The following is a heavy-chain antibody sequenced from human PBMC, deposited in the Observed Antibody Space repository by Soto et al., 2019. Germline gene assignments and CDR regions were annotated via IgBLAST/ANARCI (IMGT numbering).Heavy chain of an antibody. Sequence: TLSLTCTVSGGSISSGGYYWSWIRQHPGKGLEWIGYIYYSGSTYYNPSLKSRVTISVDTSKNQFSLKLSSVTAADTAVYYCARSARFGEFSVGYWGQGTLVTVSS. CDR1: GGSISSGGYY. V-gene: IGHV4-31*03. CDR2: IYYSGST. J-gene: IGHJ1*01. D-gene: IGHD3-10*01. CDR3: ARSARFGEFSVGY.